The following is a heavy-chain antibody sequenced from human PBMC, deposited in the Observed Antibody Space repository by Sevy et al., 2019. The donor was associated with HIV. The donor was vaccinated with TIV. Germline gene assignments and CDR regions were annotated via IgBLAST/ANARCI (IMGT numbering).Heavy chain of an antibody. CDR2: ISGAGGSK. Sequence: GGSLRLSCAVSGFTFSSHDMTWVRQAPGKGLEWVSGISGAGGSKCYADSVKGRFAISRDNSKNTLYLQMNTLRTEDTAMYYCARDLRSNFFDAFDIWGQGTMVTVSS. CDR3: ARDLRSNFFDAFDI. CDR1: GFTFSSHD. D-gene: IGHD3-3*01. J-gene: IGHJ3*02. V-gene: IGHV3-23*01.